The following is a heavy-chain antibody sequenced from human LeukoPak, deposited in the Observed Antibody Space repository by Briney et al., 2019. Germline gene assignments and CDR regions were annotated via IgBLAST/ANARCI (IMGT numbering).Heavy chain of an antibody. Sequence: LAGGSLRLSCAASGFIFSSYGMSWVRQAPVKGLQWVSSIGGTTGSTYYADSVKGRFTISRDNSKNTLYLQMNSLRAEDTAVYYCAKVTDGQTLGYFDYWGQGTLVTVSS. CDR3: AKVTDGQTLGYFDY. CDR1: GFIFSSYG. V-gene: IGHV3-23*01. D-gene: IGHD5-24*01. CDR2: IGGTTGST. J-gene: IGHJ4*02.